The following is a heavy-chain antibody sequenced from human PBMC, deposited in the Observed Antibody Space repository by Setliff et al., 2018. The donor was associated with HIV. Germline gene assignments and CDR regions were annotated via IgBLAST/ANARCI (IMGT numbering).Heavy chain of an antibody. CDR2: MNPSTGEI. V-gene: IGHV1-8*01. CDR1: GYSFTAYD. Sequence: ASVKVSCKTSGYSFTAYDINWVRQATGRGLEWMAWMNPSTGEICYAQKFQGRLTMTRDSSITTAFMELRGLRSEDTAIYYCARPSHVYDDDGPLGYWGQGTLVTVSS. CDR3: ARPSHVYDDDGPLGY. J-gene: IGHJ4*02. D-gene: IGHD3-16*01.